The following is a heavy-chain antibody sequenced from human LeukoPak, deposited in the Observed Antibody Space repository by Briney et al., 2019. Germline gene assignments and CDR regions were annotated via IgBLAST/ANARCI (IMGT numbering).Heavy chain of an antibody. CDR3: AKSGLNRFDY. J-gene: IGHJ4*02. D-gene: IGHD2-15*01. CDR2: FSGSGGST. CDR1: GFTVSSNY. Sequence: GGSLRLSCAASGFTVSSNYMSWVRQAPGKGLEWVSTFSGSGGSTYYADSVKGRFTISRDNSKNTLYLQMNSLRAEDTAVYYYAKSGLNRFDYWGQGTLVTVSS. V-gene: IGHV3-23*01.